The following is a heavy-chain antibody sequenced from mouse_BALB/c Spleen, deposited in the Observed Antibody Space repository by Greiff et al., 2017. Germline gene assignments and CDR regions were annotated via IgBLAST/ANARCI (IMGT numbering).Heavy chain of an antibody. V-gene: IGHV5-17*02. D-gene: IGHD2-1*01. J-gene: IGHJ2*01. Sequence: EVQGVESGGGLVQPGGSRKLSCAASGFTFSSFGMHWVRQAPEKGLEWVAYISSGSSTIYYADTVKGRFTISRDNPKNTLFLQMTSLRSEDTAMYYCARLNGNYLYYFDYWGQGTTLTVSS. CDR1: GFTFSSFG. CDR3: ARLNGNYLYYFDY. CDR2: ISSGSSTI.